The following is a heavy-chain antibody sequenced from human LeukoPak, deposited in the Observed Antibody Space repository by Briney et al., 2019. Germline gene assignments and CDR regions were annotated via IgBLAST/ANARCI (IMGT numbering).Heavy chain of an antibody. V-gene: IGHV4-59*08. D-gene: IGHD1-1*01. CDR1: GGSISSYY. CDR3: ARHSSGTNWFDP. J-gene: IGHJ5*02. Sequence: LETLSLTCTVSGGSISSYYWSWIRQPPGKGLEWIGYIFHSGSTNYNPSLKSRLTISVDTSKNQFSLNLSSVTAADTAVYYCARHSSGTNWFDPWGQGTLVTVSS. CDR2: IFHSGST.